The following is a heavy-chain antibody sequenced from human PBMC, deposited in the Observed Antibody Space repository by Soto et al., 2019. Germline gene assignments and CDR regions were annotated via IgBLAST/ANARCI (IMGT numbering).Heavy chain of an antibody. D-gene: IGHD3-10*01. CDR1: GYTFTSYD. CDR3: ARTYYYGSGSSNYYMDV. Sequence: GASVKVSCKASGYTFTSYDINWVRRATGQGFEWMGWMNPNSGNTGYAQKFQGRVTMTRNTSISTAYMELSSLRSEDTAVYYCARTYYYGSGSSNYYMDVWGKGTTVTVSS. V-gene: IGHV1-8*01. CDR2: MNPNSGNT. J-gene: IGHJ6*03.